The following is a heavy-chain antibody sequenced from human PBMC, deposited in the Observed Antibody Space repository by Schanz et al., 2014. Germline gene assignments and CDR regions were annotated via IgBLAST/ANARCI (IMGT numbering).Heavy chain of an antibody. CDR1: GFTFISYD. CDR3: ARDMTSMGESGFYYYGMDV. CDR2: ISYDGSNK. J-gene: IGHJ6*02. Sequence: QAQLVESGGGVVQPGRSLRLSCVASGFTFISYDIHWVRQAPGKGLEWVALISYDGSNKYYADSVKGRFTISRDSSKNTLYLQMNSLRAEDTAVYYCARDMTSMGESGFYYYGMDVWGQGTTATVSS. V-gene: IGHV3-30*03. D-gene: IGHD1-26*01.